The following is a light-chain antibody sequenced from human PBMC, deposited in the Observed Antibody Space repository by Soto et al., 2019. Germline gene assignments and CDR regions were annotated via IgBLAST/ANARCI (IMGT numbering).Light chain of an antibody. Sequence: QSVLTQPASVSGSPGQSITISCTGTSSDIGGHNFVSWYQQHPGRAPKLMIYEVSNRPSGVSNRFSGSKSANTASLTISGLQAEDEADYYCYSYITTRYYNRVFGNGTKVT. CDR2: EVS. CDR1: SSDIGGHNF. CDR3: YSYITTRYYNRV. V-gene: IGLV2-14*01. J-gene: IGLJ1*01.